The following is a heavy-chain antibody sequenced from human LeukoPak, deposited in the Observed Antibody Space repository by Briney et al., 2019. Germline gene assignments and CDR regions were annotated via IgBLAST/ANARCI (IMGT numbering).Heavy chain of an antibody. J-gene: IGHJ4*02. D-gene: IGHD4-23*01. V-gene: IGHV3-21*01. CDR3: VTHEVTVITRSTFDN. CDR2: ISSSSSYI. Sequence: GGSLRLSCAASGFTFSSYSMNWVRQAPGKGLEWVSSISSSSSYIYYADSVKGRFTISRDNAKNSLYLQMNNLRAEDTAVYYCVTHEVTVITRSTFDNWGQGTLVTVSS. CDR1: GFTFSSYS.